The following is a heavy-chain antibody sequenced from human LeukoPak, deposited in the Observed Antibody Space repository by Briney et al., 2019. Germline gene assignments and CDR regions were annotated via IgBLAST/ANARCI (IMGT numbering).Heavy chain of an antibody. J-gene: IGHJ4*02. CDR1: GGSFSGYY. V-gene: IGHV4-34*01. CDR2: INHSGST. D-gene: IGHD3-10*01. Sequence: SETLSLTCAVYGGSFSGYYWSWIRQPPGKGLEWIGEINHSGSTNYNPSLKSRVTISVDTSKNQFSLKLSSVTAADTAVHYCARRVRGSGRYFDYWGQGTLVTVSS. CDR3: ARRVRGSGRYFDY.